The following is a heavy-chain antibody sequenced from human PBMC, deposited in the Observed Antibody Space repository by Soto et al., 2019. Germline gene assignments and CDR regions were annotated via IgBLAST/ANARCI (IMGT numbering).Heavy chain of an antibody. CDR1: GFTVSSNY. D-gene: IGHD2-15*01. J-gene: IGHJ6*02. Sequence: GGSLRLSCAASGFTVSSNYMSWVRQAPGKGLEWVSVIYSGGSTYYADSVKGRFTISRDNSKNTLYLQMNSLRAEDTAVYYCAREAIVEGIYYYYGMDVWRQGTTVTVSS. CDR2: IYSGGST. CDR3: AREAIVEGIYYYYGMDV. V-gene: IGHV3-53*01.